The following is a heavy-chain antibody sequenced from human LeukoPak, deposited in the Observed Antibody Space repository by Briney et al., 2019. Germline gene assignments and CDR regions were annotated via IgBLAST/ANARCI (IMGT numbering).Heavy chain of an antibody. D-gene: IGHD3-9*01. CDR3: AKAPRGYDILTGYTDY. J-gene: IGHJ4*02. CDR2: ISGGGST. CDR1: GFNFNSYA. V-gene: IGHV3-23*01. Sequence: GSLRLSCAASGFNFNSYAMSWVRQAPGKGLKWVSSISGGGSTNYADSVRGRFSISRDNSRNTLYLQMNSLRAEDTAVYYCAKAPRGYDILTGYTDYWGQGTLVTVSS.